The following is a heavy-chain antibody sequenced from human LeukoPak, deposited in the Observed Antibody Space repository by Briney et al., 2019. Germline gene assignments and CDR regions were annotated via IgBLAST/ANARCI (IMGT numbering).Heavy chain of an antibody. V-gene: IGHV3-23*01. CDR2: ILSGGNT. CDR1: GFTFTTYA. J-gene: IGHJ4*02. D-gene: IGHD3-10*01. Sequence: GGSLRLSCAASGFTFTTYAMTWVRQAPGQGLEWVSSILSGGNTYYAESVKGRFTISRDNSKNTLYVQMNGPRAEDTAVYYCVKSVASGTYYNNDCWGQGTLVTVSS. CDR3: VKSVASGTYYNNDC.